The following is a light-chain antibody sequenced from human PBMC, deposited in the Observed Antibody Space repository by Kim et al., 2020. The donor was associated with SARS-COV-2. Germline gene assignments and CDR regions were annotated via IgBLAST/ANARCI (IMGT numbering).Light chain of an antibody. Sequence: DIQMTQSPSSLSASVGDRVTITCQASQGITNYVNWYQQKPGQAPKLLIYDASNLKTGVPSRFSGRGSGTDFTFTISSLQPEDIATYYCQQYDKLPRTFGGGTKVDIK. CDR1: QGITNY. CDR2: DAS. J-gene: IGKJ4*01. CDR3: QQYDKLPRT. V-gene: IGKV1-33*01.